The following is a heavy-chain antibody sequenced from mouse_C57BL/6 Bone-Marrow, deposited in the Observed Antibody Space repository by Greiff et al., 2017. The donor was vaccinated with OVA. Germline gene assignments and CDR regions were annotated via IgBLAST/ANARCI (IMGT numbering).Heavy chain of an antibody. D-gene: IGHD6-1*01. CDR2: INPNNGGT. Sequence: QLQQSGPELVKPGASVKISCKASGYTFTDYYMNWVKQSHGKSLEWIGDINPNNGGTSYNQKFKGKATLTVDKSSSTAYMELRSLTSEDSAVYYCARSTDYCAMDYWGQGTSVTVSS. CDR1: GYTFTDYY. CDR3: ARSTDYCAMDY. V-gene: IGHV1-26*01. J-gene: IGHJ4*01.